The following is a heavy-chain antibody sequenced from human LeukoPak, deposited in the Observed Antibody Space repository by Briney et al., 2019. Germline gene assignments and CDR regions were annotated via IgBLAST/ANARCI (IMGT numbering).Heavy chain of an antibody. CDR2: SSSSSSYI. CDR3: ARVTGATTFYSYFDY. V-gene: IGHV3-21*01. Sequence: GGSLRLSCAASGFTFSSYSMNWVRQAPGKGLEWVSSSSSSSSYIYYADSVKGRFTISRDNAKNSLYLQMNSLRAEDTAVYYCARVTGATTFYSYFDYWGQGTLVTVSS. D-gene: IGHD1-26*01. CDR1: GFTFSSYS. J-gene: IGHJ4*02.